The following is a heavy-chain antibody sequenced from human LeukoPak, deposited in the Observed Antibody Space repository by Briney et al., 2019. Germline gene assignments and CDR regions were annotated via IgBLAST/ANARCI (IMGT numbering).Heavy chain of an antibody. V-gene: IGHV3-21*01. Sequence: PGGSLRLSCAASGFTFSSYSMNWVRQAPGKGLEWVSSISSTSRHIYYADSVKGRFTISRDNAKNSLYLQMNSLRAEDTAVYYCARGGAYYYYMDVWGKGTTVTVSS. CDR2: ISSTSRHI. CDR1: GFTFSSYS. J-gene: IGHJ6*03. CDR3: ARGGAYYYYMDV. D-gene: IGHD4/OR15-4a*01.